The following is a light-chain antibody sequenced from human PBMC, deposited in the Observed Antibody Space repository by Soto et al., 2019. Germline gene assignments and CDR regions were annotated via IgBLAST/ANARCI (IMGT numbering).Light chain of an antibody. CDR2: DVS. V-gene: IGLV2-14*01. J-gene: IGLJ1*01. CDR1: SRDVGGYNY. Sequence: QSVLAQPASVSGSPGQSITISCTGTSRDVGGYNYVSSYQQHPGKAPKLMIYDVSNRPSGVSNRFSGSKSGNTASLPISGLQAEDEADYYCSSYTSSSTPLCVFGTGTKVTVL. CDR3: SSYTSSSTPLCV.